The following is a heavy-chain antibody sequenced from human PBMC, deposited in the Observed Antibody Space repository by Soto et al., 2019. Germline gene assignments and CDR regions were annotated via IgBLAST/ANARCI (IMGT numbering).Heavy chain of an antibody. J-gene: IGHJ4*02. V-gene: IGHV4-39*01. Sequence: QLQLQESGPGLVKPSETLSLTCIVSGGSITRNNHYWGWIRQSPGKGLEWIGSILYSGSTNYNPSLKSRVTLSVETTKNQFSLKTSSVTAADPALYYCARLGSSGWYQGSYFDYWGQGTLVTVSS. CDR1: GGSITRNNHY. D-gene: IGHD6-19*01. CDR2: ILYSGST. CDR3: ARLGSSGWYQGSYFDY.